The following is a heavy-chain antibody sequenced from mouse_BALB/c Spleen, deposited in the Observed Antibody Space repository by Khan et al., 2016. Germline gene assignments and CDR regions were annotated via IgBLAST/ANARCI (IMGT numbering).Heavy chain of an antibody. CDR1: GFNIKDTY. CDR3: SRGVYDYEFAY. Sequence: VQLQQSGAELVKPGASVKLSCTVSGFNIKDTYMHWVNQRPEQGLEWIGRIDPANGNTKYDPKFQDKATITADTSSNPAYLQLSSLTSEDTAVYYCSRGVYDYEFAYWGQGTLVTVSA. V-gene: IGHV14-3*02. J-gene: IGHJ3*01. CDR2: IDPANGNT. D-gene: IGHD2-4*01.